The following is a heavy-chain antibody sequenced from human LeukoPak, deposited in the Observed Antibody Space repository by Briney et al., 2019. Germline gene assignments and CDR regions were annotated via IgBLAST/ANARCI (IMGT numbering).Heavy chain of an antibody. CDR3: ARGRGYYDILTGYYTDFDY. D-gene: IGHD3-9*01. CDR2: MNPNSGNT. Sequence: ASVKVSCKASGYTFTSYDINWVRQATGQGLEWMGWMNPNSGNTGYAQKFQGRVTMTRNTSISTAYMELSSLRSEDTAVYYCARGRGYYDILTGYYTDFDYWGQGTLVTVSS. CDR1: GYTFTSYD. J-gene: IGHJ4*02. V-gene: IGHV1-8*01.